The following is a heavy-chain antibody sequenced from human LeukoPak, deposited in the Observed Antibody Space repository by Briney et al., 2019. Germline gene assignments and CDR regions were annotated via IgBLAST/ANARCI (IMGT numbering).Heavy chain of an antibody. CDR2: IYYNRSI. D-gene: IGHD3-16*01. J-gene: IGHJ1*01. V-gene: IGHV4-39*01. Sequence: SETLSLTCTVSGASISSGTYYWTWIRQHPGKGLEWIGYIYYNRSIYYNPSLKSRVTIAVDTSKNQFSPKLSSVTAADTAVYYCARHSWGLPPAEYFQHWGQGALVTASS. CDR1: GASISSGTYY. CDR3: ARHSWGLPPAEYFQH.